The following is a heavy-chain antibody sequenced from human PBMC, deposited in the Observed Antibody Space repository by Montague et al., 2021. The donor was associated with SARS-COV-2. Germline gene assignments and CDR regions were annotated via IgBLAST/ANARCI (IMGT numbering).Heavy chain of an antibody. CDR2: INHGGTT. D-gene: IGHD4-23*01. J-gene: IGHJ4*02. Sequence: SETLSLTCAVYGGSFSGYYWTWIRQSPGKGLEWIAEINHGGTTNYNFNPSLRSRVTISVDTSKSQFSLKLSSATAADTGVYYCARWDPQTLTLIGLRGKSASDYWGQGTLVTVSS. CDR1: GGSFSGYY. CDR3: ARWDPQTLTLIGLRGKSASDY. V-gene: IGHV4-34*01.